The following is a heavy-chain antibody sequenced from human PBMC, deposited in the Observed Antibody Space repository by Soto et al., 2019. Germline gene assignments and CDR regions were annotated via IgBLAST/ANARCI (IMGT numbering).Heavy chain of an antibody. J-gene: IGHJ4*02. V-gene: IGHV3-48*02. D-gene: IGHD3-22*01. CDR1: EFTFSSYS. CDR2: ISSSSNTK. CDR3: ARGGIAMIGGYFDS. Sequence: AGGSLRLSCVASEFTFSSYSMNWVRQAPGKGLEWVSYISSSSNTKYYADSLKGRFTISRDNAKNSLFLQMNSLRDEDTAVYYCARGGIAMIGGYFDSWGQGTLVTVSS.